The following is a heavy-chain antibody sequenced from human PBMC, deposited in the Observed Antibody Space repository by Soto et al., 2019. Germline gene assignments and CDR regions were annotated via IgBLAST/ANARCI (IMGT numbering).Heavy chain of an antibody. CDR1: GFTFGDYA. CDR2: IRSKAYGGTT. J-gene: IGHJ6*02. D-gene: IGHD6-13*01. V-gene: IGHV3-49*03. Sequence: PGGSLRLSCTASGFTFGDYAMSWFRQAPGKGLEWVGFIRSKAYGGTTEYAASVKGRFTISRDDSKSIAYLQMNSLKTEDTAVYYCTRDRGIAAAGWIVVGMDVWGQGTTVTVSS. CDR3: TRDRGIAAAGWIVVGMDV.